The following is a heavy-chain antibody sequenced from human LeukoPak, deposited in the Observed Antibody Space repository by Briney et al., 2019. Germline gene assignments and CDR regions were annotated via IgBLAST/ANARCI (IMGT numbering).Heavy chain of an antibody. CDR3: ARDVNSGYDSDGYYGMDV. Sequence: SETLSLTCAVSGGSISSGGYSWSWIRQPPGKGLEWIGYIYHSGSTYYNPSLKSRVTISVDRSKNQFSLKLSSVTAADTAVYYCARDVNSGYDSDGYYGMDVWGQGTTVTVSS. J-gene: IGHJ6*02. CDR1: GGSISSGGYS. V-gene: IGHV4-30-2*01. CDR2: IYHSGST. D-gene: IGHD5-12*01.